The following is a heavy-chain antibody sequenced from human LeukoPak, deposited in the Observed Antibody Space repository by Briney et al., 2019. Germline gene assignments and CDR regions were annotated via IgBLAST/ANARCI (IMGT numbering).Heavy chain of an antibody. V-gene: IGHV3-30*04. J-gene: IGHJ4*02. D-gene: IGHD2-2*01. CDR1: GFTFSSYA. CDR2: ISYDGSNK. CDR3: AKDLGGSATTV. Sequence: GGSLRLSCAASGFTFSSYAMHWVRQAPGKGLEWVAVISYDGSNKYYADSVKGRFTISRDNAKNSLFLQMNSLRVEDTALYYCAKDLGGSATTVWGQGTLVTVSS.